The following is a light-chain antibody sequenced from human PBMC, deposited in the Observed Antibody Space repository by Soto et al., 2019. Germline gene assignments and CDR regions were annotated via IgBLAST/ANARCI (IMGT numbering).Light chain of an antibody. CDR3: QQDNDWPT. V-gene: IGKV3D-15*03. J-gene: IGKJ1*01. Sequence: DIVMTHSLATLSVSPGARATLSCRASQSDSSNLAWYQQKPGQAPRLLIYGASIRATCIPARFSGSGSGTELTLTICNLQSEDFAVYYCQQDNDWPTYGQGTKV. CDR1: QSDSSN. CDR2: GAS.